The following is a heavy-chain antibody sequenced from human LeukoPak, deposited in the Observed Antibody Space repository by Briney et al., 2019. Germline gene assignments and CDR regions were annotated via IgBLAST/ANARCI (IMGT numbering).Heavy chain of an antibody. CDR1: GGSISSYY. V-gene: IGHV4-59*08. D-gene: IGHD1-26*01. CDR3: ASYSGTRRGAFDI. Sequence: KPSETLSLTCTVSGGSISSYYWSWIRQPPGKGLEWIGYIYYSGSTNYNPSLKSRVTISVDTSKDQFSLKLSSVTAADTAVYYCASYSGTRRGAFDIWGQGTMVTVSS. J-gene: IGHJ3*02. CDR2: IYYSGST.